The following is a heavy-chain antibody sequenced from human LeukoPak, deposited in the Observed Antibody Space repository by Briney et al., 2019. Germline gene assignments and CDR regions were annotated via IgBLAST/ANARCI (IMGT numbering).Heavy chain of an antibody. CDR3: ARERARIAPDAFDI. V-gene: IGHV1-69*05. Sequence: SSVKVSCKXSGGTFSSYAISWVRQAPGQGLEWMGRIIPIFGTANYSQKFQGRVTITTDESTSTAYMELSSLRSEDTAVYYCARERARIAPDAFDIWGQGTMVTVSS. J-gene: IGHJ3*02. CDR1: GGTFSSYA. D-gene: IGHD6-13*01. CDR2: IIPIFGTA.